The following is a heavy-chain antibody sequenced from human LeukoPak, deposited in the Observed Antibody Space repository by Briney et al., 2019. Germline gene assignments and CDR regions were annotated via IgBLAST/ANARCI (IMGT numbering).Heavy chain of an antibody. CDR3: ARGDDSSGYYLDY. CDR2: MNPNSGNT. V-gene: IGHV1-8*03. Sequence: ASVKVSCKASGYTFTSYDINWVRQATGQGLEWMGWMNPNSGNTGYAQKFQGRVTITRNTSISTAYMELSSLRSEDTAVYYCARGDDSSGYYLDYWGQGTLVTVSS. CDR1: GYTFTSYD. J-gene: IGHJ4*02. D-gene: IGHD3-22*01.